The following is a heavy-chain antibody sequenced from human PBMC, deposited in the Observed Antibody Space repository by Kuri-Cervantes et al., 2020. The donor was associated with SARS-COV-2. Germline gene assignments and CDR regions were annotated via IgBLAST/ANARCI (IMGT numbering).Heavy chain of an antibody. Sequence: GSLRLSCTVSGGSISSSSYYWGWIRQPPGKGLEWIGSIYYSGSTYYNPSLKSRVTISVDTSKNQFSLKLSSVTAADTAVYYCAKDWGIGLGSSGYHYYFDYWGQGTLVTVSS. J-gene: IGHJ4*02. CDR3: AKDWGIGLGSSGYHYYFDY. CDR2: IYYSGST. D-gene: IGHD3-22*01. CDR1: GGSISSSSYY. V-gene: IGHV4-39*02.